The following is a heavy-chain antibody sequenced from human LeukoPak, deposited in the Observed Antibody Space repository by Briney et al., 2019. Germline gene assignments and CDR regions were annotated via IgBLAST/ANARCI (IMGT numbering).Heavy chain of an antibody. Sequence: PGGSLRLSCAASGFTFSNAWMSWVRQAPGKGLEWVGRIKNKTDGGTTDYAAPVKGRFTISRDDSKNTLYLQMNSLKTEDTAVYYCTTGYPSYSSGWYGSLYYFDYWGQGTLVTVSS. D-gene: IGHD6-19*01. CDR2: IKNKTDGGTT. J-gene: IGHJ4*02. V-gene: IGHV3-15*01. CDR3: TTGYPSYSSGWYGSLYYFDY. CDR1: GFTFSNAW.